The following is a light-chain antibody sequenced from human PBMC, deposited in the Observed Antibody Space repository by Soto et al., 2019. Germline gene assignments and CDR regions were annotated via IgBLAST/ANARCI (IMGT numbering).Light chain of an antibody. Sequence: QSALTQPPSASGSPGQSVTISCTGTSSDVGGYNYVSWFQQHPGKAPKLIIHEVNQRPSGVPDRFSGSKSGNTASLTVSGLQDEDEGTYYCSSYGGYNNVVFGTGTKVTV. V-gene: IGLV2-8*01. J-gene: IGLJ1*01. CDR3: SSYGGYNNVV. CDR1: SSDVGGYNY. CDR2: EVN.